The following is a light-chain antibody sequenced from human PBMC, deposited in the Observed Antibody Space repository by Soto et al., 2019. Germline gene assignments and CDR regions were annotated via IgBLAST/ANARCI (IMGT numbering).Light chain of an antibody. V-gene: IGLV1-40*01. CDR3: QSYDSSLSGTVV. CDR1: SSNIGARYD. Sequence: QSVLTQPASVSGAPGQRVTISCTGSSSNIGARYDVHWYQQLPGTAPKLLIYGNSNRPSGVPDRFSGSKSDTSASLAITGLQAEDEADYYCQSYDSSLSGTVVFGGGTKLTVL. CDR2: GNS. J-gene: IGLJ2*01.